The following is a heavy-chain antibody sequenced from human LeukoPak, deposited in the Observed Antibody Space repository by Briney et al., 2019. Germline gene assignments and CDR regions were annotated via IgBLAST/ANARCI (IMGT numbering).Heavy chain of an antibody. CDR3: ARALNPLPGTYYFDY. V-gene: IGHV4-39*07. Sequence: PSETLSLTCTVSGGSISSSSYYWGWIRQPPGKGLEWIGSIYYSGSTYYNPSLKSRVTISVDTSKNQFSLKLTSVTAADTAVYYCARALNPLPGTYYFDYWGQGTLVTVSS. CDR1: GGSISSSSYY. J-gene: IGHJ4*02. CDR2: IYYSGST. D-gene: IGHD2-15*01.